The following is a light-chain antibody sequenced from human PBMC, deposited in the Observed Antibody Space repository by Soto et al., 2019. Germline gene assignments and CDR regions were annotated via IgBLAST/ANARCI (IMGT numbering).Light chain of an antibody. V-gene: IGKV3-20*01. CDR1: QSVANNY. CDR2: DAS. Sequence: EIVLTQSPGTLSLSPGERATLSCRASQSVANNYLAWYQQKPGQAPRFLMYDASSRATGIPDRFSGSGSGTDFTLTISRLEPEDFAVYYCEQYGSTPLTFGGGTQVDI. CDR3: EQYGSTPLT. J-gene: IGKJ4*01.